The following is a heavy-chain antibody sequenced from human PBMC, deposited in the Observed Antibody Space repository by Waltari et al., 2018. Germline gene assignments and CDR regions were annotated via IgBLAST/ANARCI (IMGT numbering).Heavy chain of an antibody. V-gene: IGHV3-11*01. CDR1: GFTFSAYY. CDR3: ARDWVSTNDEGAAAGTVWGLGFDY. Sequence: QVQLVESGGGLVKPGGSLRLSCAASGFTFSAYYMHWIRPALGRGLEWVSYISSSGNTIYYADSVKGRFTISRDNAKNSLHLQMNSLRAEDTAVYYCARDWVSTNDEGAAAGTVWGLGFDYWGQGALVTVSS. D-gene: IGHD6-13*01. J-gene: IGHJ4*02. CDR2: ISSSGNTI.